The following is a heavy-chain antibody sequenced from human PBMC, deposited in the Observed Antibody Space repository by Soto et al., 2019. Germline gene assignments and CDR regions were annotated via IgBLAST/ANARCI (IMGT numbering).Heavy chain of an antibody. CDR1: GFTFSSYS. CDR3: ARGSLLYKTPHLSLLGHLFDY. CDR2: ISSSSSTI. D-gene: IGHD1-1*01. J-gene: IGHJ4*02. V-gene: IGHV3-48*01. Sequence: PGGSLRLSCAASGFTFSSYSMNWVRQAPGKGLEWVSYISSSSSTIYYADSVKGRFTISRDNAKNSLHLQMNSLRAEDTAVYYCARGSLLYKTPHLSLLGHLFDYWGQGTLVTVSS.